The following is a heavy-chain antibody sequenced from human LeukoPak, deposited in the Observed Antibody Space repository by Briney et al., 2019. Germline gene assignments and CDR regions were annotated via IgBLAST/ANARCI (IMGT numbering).Heavy chain of an antibody. J-gene: IGHJ4*02. D-gene: IGHD5-24*01. CDR1: GFTFSSYA. Sequence: GGSLRLSCAASGFTFSSYAMSWVGQAPGKGLGWVSAISGSGGSTYYADSVKGRFTISRDNSKTTLYLQMNSLRAEDTAVYYCAKDEGEMATIPLDYWGQGTLVTVSS. CDR2: ISGSGGST. V-gene: IGHV3-23*01. CDR3: AKDEGEMATIPLDY.